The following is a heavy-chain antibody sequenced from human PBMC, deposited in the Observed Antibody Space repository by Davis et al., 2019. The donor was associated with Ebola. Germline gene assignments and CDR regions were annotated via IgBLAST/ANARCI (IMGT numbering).Heavy chain of an antibody. Sequence: PGGSLRLSCAASGFTFSTYWMHWVRQAPGKGLVWVSRINTFVSTTSYADSVKGRFTISRDNAKNTLYLQMNSLGAEDTAVYYCARDSPSKFRGTSHDYWGQGTLVTVSS. CDR2: INTFVSTT. V-gene: IGHV3-74*01. J-gene: IGHJ4*02. D-gene: IGHD2-21*01. CDR1: GFTFSTYW. CDR3: ARDSPSKFRGTSHDY.